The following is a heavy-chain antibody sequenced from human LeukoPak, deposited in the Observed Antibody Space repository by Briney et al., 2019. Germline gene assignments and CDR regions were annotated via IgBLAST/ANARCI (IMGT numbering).Heavy chain of an antibody. CDR2: ISGSGGST. J-gene: IGHJ3*02. CDR3: AKFQNVGYERRAQDDAFDI. CDR1: GFTFSSYA. D-gene: IGHD6-25*01. Sequence: PGGSLRLSCAASGFTFSSYAMSWIRQAPGKGLEWVSAISGSGGSTYYADSVKGRFTISRDNSKNTLYLQMNRLRAEDTAVYYCAKFQNVGYERRAQDDAFDIWGQGTMVTVSS. V-gene: IGHV3-23*01.